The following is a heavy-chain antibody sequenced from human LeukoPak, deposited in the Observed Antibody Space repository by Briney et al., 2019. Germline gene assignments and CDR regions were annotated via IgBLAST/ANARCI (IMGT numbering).Heavy chain of an antibody. J-gene: IGHJ4*02. D-gene: IGHD3-22*01. CDR1: GFTFNNYS. CDR3: ARGAERSGYDY. CDR2: ISSRSTYI. V-gene: IGHV3-21*01. Sequence: GGSLRLSCVASGFTFNNYSMNWVRQAPGKGLEWVSSISSRSTYIYYADSLKGRFTISRDNAKNSLSLQMNTLRGEDTAVYYCARGAERSGYDYWGQGTLVTVAS.